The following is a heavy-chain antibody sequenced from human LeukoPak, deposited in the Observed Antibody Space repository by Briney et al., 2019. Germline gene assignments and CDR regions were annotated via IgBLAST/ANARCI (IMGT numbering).Heavy chain of an antibody. CDR2: IDPSGGST. CDR1: GYTFTSYC. J-gene: IGHJ6*03. V-gene: IGHV1-46*01. CDR3: ARDFGYCSSTSCYTRGGSNYYYYYMDV. Sequence: ASVKVSCKASGYTFTSYCMHWVRQAPGQGLEWMGIIDPSGGSTSYAQKFQGRVTMTRDMSTSTVYMELSSLRSEDTAVYYCARDFGYCSSTSCYTRGGSNYYYYYMDVWGKGTTVTVSS. D-gene: IGHD2-2*02.